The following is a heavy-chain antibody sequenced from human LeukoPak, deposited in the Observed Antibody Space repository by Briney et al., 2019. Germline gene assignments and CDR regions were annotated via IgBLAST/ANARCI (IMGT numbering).Heavy chain of an antibody. CDR1: GGTFSSYA. CDR2: IIPIFGTA. Sequence: ASVKVSCTASGGTFSSYAISWVRQAPGQGLEWMGGIIPIFGTANYAQKFQGRVTITADESTSTAYMELSSLRSEDTAVYYCARDSSGWYVDWYFDYWGQGTLVTVSS. V-gene: IGHV1-69*13. CDR3: ARDSSGWYVDWYFDY. D-gene: IGHD6-19*01. J-gene: IGHJ4*02.